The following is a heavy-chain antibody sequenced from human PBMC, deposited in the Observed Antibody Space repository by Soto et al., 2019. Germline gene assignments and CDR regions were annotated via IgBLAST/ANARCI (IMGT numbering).Heavy chain of an antibody. CDR2: ISSSGSTI. CDR1: GFTFSSYE. Sequence: GGSLRLSCAASGFTFSSYEMNWVRQAPGKGLEWVSYISSSGSTIYYADSVKGRFTISRDNAKNSLYLQMNSLRAEDTAVYYCARDGLLTGPTRYFDLWGRGTLVTVSS. V-gene: IGHV3-48*03. J-gene: IGHJ2*01. D-gene: IGHD7-27*01. CDR3: ARDGLLTGPTRYFDL.